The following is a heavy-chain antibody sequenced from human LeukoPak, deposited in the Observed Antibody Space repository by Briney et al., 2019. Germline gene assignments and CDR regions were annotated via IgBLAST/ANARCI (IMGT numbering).Heavy chain of an antibody. V-gene: IGHV3-23*01. CDR3: AKGSLGNWYFFDY. CDR2: FSRNGRDT. D-gene: IGHD1-1*01. Sequence: GGSLRLSCAASGFTFGSFAMSWVRQAPGKGPEWVSTFSRNGRDTYYADSVKGRFTIIRDNSKNTLYLQMNSLRVEDTAVYYCAKGSLGNWYFFDYWGLGTLVTVSS. CDR1: GFTFGSFA. J-gene: IGHJ4*02.